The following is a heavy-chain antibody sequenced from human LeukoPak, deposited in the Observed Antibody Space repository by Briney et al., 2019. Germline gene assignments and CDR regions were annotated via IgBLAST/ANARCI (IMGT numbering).Heavy chain of an antibody. V-gene: IGHV5-51*01. D-gene: IGHD2-15*01. CDR3: GRGGYYSGGIFYYYFDY. CDR1: GHSFASYW. J-gene: IGHJ4*02. Sequence: GESLKISCKGSGHSFASYWIGWVRQMPGKGLEWMGIIYPGDSDTRYSPSFQGQVTISADKSISTAYLQWSSLKASDTAMYYCGRGGYYSGGIFYYYFDYWGQGTLVTVSS. CDR2: IYPGDSDT.